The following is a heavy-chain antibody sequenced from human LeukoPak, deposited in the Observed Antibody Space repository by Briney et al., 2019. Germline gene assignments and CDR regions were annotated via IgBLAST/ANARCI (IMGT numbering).Heavy chain of an antibody. CDR1: GYTFTSYD. CDR3: ARGRTREWLLQKRRYYYGMDV. J-gene: IGHJ6*02. CDR2: MNPNSGNT. Sequence: ASVKVSCMASGYTFTSYDINWVRQATGQGLEWMGWMNPNSGNTGYAQKFQGRVTMTRNTSISTAYMELSSLRSEDTAVYYCARGRTREWLLQKRRYYYGMDVWGQGTTVTVSS. D-gene: IGHD3-3*01. V-gene: IGHV1-8*01.